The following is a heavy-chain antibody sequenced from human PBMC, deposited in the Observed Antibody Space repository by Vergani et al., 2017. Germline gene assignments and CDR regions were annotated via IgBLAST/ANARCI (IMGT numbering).Heavy chain of an antibody. CDR3: VRDRGLCAGGRCYTEAWDY. CDR1: GFRFSSYG. D-gene: IGHD2-2*02. J-gene: IGHJ4*02. Sequence: QVQLVESGGGVVQPGRSLRLSCAASGFRFSSYGMNWVRQAPGKGLEWVVGISFDGTNEYYPDLVKGRFTISRDIAKNTLYLQVRSLRLEDTGVDHCVRDRGLCAGGRCYTEAWDYWGQGTPVTVSS. V-gene: IGHV3-30*03. CDR2: ISFDGTNE.